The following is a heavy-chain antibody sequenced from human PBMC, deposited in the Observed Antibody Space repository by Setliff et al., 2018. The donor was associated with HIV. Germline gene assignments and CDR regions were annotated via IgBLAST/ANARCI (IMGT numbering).Heavy chain of an antibody. Sequence: SETLSLTCTVSGDTDFYWNWIRQPPGTGLEWIGYIHASGKTNYNPSLNSRVTISLDTSKMQFSLHLTSVTAADTAVYYCATLDPSGGNFLAYWCQGTLVTVSS. D-gene: IGHD2-21*02. CDR3: ATLDPSGGNFLAY. J-gene: IGHJ4*02. CDR1: GDTDFY. CDR2: IHASGKT. V-gene: IGHV4-4*09.